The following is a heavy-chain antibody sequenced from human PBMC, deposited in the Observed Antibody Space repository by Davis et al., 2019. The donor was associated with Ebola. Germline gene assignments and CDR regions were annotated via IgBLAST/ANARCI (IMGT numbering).Heavy chain of an antibody. CDR3: ARLGKLWPDGYYYGMDV. J-gene: IGHJ6*02. CDR1: GDSIGSNNYH. CDR2: IYYGGST. V-gene: IGHV4-39*01. D-gene: IGHD3-10*01. Sequence: SETLSLTCTVSGDSIGSNNYHWGWIRQSPGKGLEWIGTIYYGGSTYYNPSLKSRVTISVDTSKNQFSLKLGSVTAADTAVYFCARLGKLWPDGYYYGMDVWGQGTTVTVSS.